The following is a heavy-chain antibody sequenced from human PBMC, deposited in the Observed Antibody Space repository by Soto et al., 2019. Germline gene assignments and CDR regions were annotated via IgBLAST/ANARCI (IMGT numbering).Heavy chain of an antibody. D-gene: IGHD2-2*01. Sequence: HPGWSLKLSCAASGVTFSDSGMHWVRQAPGKGLEWVAVIWYDGSNKYYGDSVKGRFSISRDNSKNTVYLQMNSLRAEDTAVYYCARDPSIVIVSAALCGMDVWGQGTTVTVSS. CDR3: ARDPSIVIVSAALCGMDV. CDR1: GVTFSDSG. V-gene: IGHV3-33*01. CDR2: IWYDGSNK. J-gene: IGHJ6*02.